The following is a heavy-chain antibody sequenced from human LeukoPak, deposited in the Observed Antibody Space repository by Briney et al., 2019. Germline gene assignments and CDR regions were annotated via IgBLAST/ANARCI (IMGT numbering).Heavy chain of an antibody. CDR2: IIPILGTA. J-gene: IGHJ4*02. CDR1: GGTFSSYA. CDR3: ARERAFGELLMWYFDY. Sequence: VASVKVSCKASGGTFSSYAISWVRQAPGQGLEWMGGIIPILGTANYAQKFQGRVTITADESTSTAYMELSSLRSEDTAVYYCARERAFGELLMWYFDYWGQGTLVTVSS. V-gene: IGHV1-69*13. D-gene: IGHD3-10*01.